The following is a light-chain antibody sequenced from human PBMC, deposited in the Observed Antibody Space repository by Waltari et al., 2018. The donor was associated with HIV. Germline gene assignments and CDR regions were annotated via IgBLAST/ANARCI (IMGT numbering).Light chain of an antibody. Sequence: EIVLTQSPGTLSLSPGERATLSCRASQSVSSSYLAWYQQKPGQAPRRLIYGASSRATGIPDRFSGSGSGTDFTLTISRLEPEDFAVYYCQQYGSSRATFGQGTKVEIK. CDR2: GAS. CDR1: QSVSSSY. CDR3: QQYGSSRAT. V-gene: IGKV3-20*01. J-gene: IGKJ1*01.